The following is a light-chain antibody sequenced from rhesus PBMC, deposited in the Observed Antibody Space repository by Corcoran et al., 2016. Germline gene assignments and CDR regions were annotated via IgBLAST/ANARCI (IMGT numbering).Light chain of an antibody. Sequence: DIQMTQSPSSLSASVGDTVTITCRASQSISSWLAWYQQKPGKAPKPLIYKASSLKSGVPSRFSGSGSWTDFTLTISSLQSEDFATYYCQQYSSSPWTFGQGTKVEIK. CDR3: QQYSSSPWT. CDR1: QSISSW. CDR2: KAS. V-gene: IGKV1-22*01. J-gene: IGKJ1*01.